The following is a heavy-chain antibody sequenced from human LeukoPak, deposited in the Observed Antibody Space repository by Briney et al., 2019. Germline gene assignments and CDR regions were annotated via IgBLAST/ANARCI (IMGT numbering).Heavy chain of an antibody. J-gene: IGHJ2*01. Sequence: SETLSLTCAVYGGSFSGYIWGWIRQAPGGGREWIGEISQSGKSTHSPSLKSRVTTSVDTAKYQFSLQLTSVTAADTAVYYCARLAKCTSTCRGKYWFFDLWGRGTLVSVSS. D-gene: IGHD2-8*01. V-gene: IGHV4-34*01. CDR3: ARLAKCTSTCRGKYWFFDL. CDR1: GGSFSGYI. CDR2: ISQSGKS.